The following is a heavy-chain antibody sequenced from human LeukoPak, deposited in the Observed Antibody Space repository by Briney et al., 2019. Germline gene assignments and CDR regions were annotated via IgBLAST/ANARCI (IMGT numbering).Heavy chain of an antibody. J-gene: IGHJ4*02. CDR3: TRVAYYDFWSGYFPGY. Sequence: PGGSLRLSCAASGFTFSSYAMSWVRQAPGKGLEWVGFIRSKAYGGTTEYAASVKGRFTISRDDSKSIAYLQMNSLKTEDTAVYYCTRVAYYDFWSGYFPGYWGQGTLVTVSS. CDR2: IRSKAYGGTT. D-gene: IGHD3-3*01. CDR1: GFTFSSYA. V-gene: IGHV3-49*04.